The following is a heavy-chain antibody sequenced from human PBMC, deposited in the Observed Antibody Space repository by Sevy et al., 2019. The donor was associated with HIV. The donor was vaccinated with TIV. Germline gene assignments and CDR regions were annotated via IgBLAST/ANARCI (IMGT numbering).Heavy chain of an antibody. D-gene: IGHD5-12*01. CDR2: FYYSGIT. V-gene: IGHV4-59*01. CDR3: ARGIVAYYFDY. Sequence: SETSLTCTVSGDSISSYYWSWIRQPPGKGLEWIGYFYYSGITNYNPSVKSRVTISVDTSRNQISLKLSSVTAADTAVYYCARGIVAYYFDYWGQGTLVTVSS. CDR1: GDSISSYY. J-gene: IGHJ4*02.